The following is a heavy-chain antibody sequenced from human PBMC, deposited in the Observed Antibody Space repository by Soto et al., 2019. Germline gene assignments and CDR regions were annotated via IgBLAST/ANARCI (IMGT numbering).Heavy chain of an antibody. CDR1: GFTLSSYW. CDR3: ARVWNDGRIDY. CDR2: IKQDGSDK. Sequence: GGSLRLSCTSSGFTLSSYWMSWVRQAPGQGLGWVASIKQDGSDKKYVDPVKGRFTISRDNAKNPLYLEMNSLRAEDTAVYYCARVWNDGRIDYWGQGTLVTVSS. J-gene: IGHJ4*02. D-gene: IGHD1-1*01. V-gene: IGHV3-7*01.